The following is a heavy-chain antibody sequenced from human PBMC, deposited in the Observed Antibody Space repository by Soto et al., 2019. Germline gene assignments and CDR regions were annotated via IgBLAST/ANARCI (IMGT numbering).Heavy chain of an antibody. CDR1: GYTFTSSV. D-gene: IGHD3-16*01. Sequence: QVQLVQSGGEVKRPGASVKVSCKALGYTFTSSVITWVRQFPGQGFEWRGGISAYNGKTIYAQNFRGRITMTTDTSTSTAYMELRSLRSDDTAVYYCERGIMMVHRGDAFDFWGQGTMVTVSS. CDR3: ERGIMMVHRGDAFDF. V-gene: IGHV1-18*04. J-gene: IGHJ3*01. CDR2: ISAYNGKT.